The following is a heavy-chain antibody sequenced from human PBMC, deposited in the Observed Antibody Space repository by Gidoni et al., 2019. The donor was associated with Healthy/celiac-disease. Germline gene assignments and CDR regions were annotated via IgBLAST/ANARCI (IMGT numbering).Heavy chain of an antibody. Sequence: EVQLVESGGGSVQPGRSLRLYCAAPGFTFSDYAMHWVGQSPGKGLEWVSGISWNSDSIGYEDYVKGRFTISRDNAKNYLYLQMNSLRADDTALYYCAKDIFGSNYYYYGMDVWGQGTTVTVSS. D-gene: IGHD4-4*01. V-gene: IGHV3-9*01. CDR3: AKDIFGSNYYYYGMDV. J-gene: IGHJ6*02. CDR1: GFTFSDYA. CDR2: ISWNSDSI.